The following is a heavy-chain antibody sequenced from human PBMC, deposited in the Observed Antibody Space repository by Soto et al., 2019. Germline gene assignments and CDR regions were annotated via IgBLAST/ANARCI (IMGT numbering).Heavy chain of an antibody. CDR3: AAVRYGSGSPNAFDI. J-gene: IGHJ3*02. D-gene: IGHD3-10*01. CDR2: IVVGSSNT. Sequence: SVKVSCKASGFTFTSSAVQWVRQARGQRLEWIGRIVVGSSNTNYAQKFQERVTITRDVSTSTAYMELSSLRSEDTAVYYCAAVRYGSGSPNAFDIWGQGTMVTVSS. V-gene: IGHV1-58*01. CDR1: GFTFTSSA.